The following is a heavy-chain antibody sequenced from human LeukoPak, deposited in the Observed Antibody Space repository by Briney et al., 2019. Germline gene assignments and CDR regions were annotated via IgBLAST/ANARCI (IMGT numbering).Heavy chain of an antibody. CDR3: AKDLALGIVVVPAAPFDY. V-gene: IGHV3-23*01. CDR1: GFSFGSYA. Sequence: PGGSLRLSCAASGFSFGSYAMSWVRQAPGKGLEWVSAISGSGGSTYYADSVKGRFTISRDNSKNTLYLQMNSLRAEDTAVYYCAKDLALGIVVVPAAPFDYWGQGTLVTVSS. D-gene: IGHD2-2*03. J-gene: IGHJ4*02. CDR2: ISGSGGST.